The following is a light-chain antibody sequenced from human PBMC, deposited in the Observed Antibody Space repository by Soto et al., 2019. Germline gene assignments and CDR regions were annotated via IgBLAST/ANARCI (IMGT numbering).Light chain of an antibody. V-gene: IGLV2-8*01. J-gene: IGLJ1*01. CDR3: CSYAGSYTYV. CDR1: SSDVGAYNY. Sequence: QSALTQPPSASGSLGQSVTISCTGTSSDVGAYNYVSWYQQHPGKAPKLMIYEVTRRPSGVPDRFSGSKSGNTASLTISGLQAEDEADYYCCSYAGSYTYVFGTGTKVTVL. CDR2: EVT.